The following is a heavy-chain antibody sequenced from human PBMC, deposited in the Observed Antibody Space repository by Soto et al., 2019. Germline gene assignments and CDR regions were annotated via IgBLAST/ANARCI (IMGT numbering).Heavy chain of an antibody. Sequence: QVQLVESGGGVVQPGRSLRLSCAASGFMFSGFGMHWVRQAPGKGLQWVAGISKDGSKKYYADSVKGRFTISRDNAKKSLYLQMNSLRAEDTAVYYGANPSGYYFGLGSHDEASDMWGQGTGVTVVS. CDR1: GFMFSGFG. V-gene: IGHV3-30*18. CDR2: ISKDGSKK. CDR3: ANPSGYYFGLGSHDEASDM. J-gene: IGHJ3*02. D-gene: IGHD3-10*01.